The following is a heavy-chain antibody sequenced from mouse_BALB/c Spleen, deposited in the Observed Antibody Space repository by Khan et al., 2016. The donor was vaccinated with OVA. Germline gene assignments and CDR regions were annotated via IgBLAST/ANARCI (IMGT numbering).Heavy chain of an antibody. CDR2: MWSGGST. D-gene: IGHD3-3*01. CDR3: ARNRDGGSYWFFDV. CDR1: GFSLSRYS. J-gene: IGHJ1*01. V-gene: IGHV2-6-4*01. Sequence: QVQLQQSGPGLVAPSQSLSITCTVSGFSLSRYSVHWVRQPPGKGLEWLGIMWSGGSTDYNSALKSRLSISKDNSKSQVFLKMNSLQIDDTAMYYCARNRDGGSYWFFDVWGAGTTVTVSS.